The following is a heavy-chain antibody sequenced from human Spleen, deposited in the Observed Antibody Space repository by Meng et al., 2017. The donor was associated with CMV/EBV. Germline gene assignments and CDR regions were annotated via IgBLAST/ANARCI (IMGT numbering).Heavy chain of an antibody. Sequence: GGSLRLSCTASGFSFDDYGMSWVRQAPGKGLEWASVIYSGGSATYYADSVKGRFTISRDISKNTLNLQMNNLRDEDTAIYYCARALDHDYHDYYFDHWGQGALVTVSS. CDR2: IYSGGSAT. CDR1: GFSFDDYG. CDR3: ARALDHDYHDYYFDH. D-gene: IGHD4-17*01. J-gene: IGHJ4*02. V-gene: IGHV3-23*03.